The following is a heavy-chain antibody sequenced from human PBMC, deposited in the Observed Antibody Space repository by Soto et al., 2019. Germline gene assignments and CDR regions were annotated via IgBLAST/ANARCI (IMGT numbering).Heavy chain of an antibody. V-gene: IGHV3-53*01. CDR2: IYSGGST. J-gene: IGHJ6*02. CDR3: ARELGATTGYYYGMDV. CDR1: GFTASSNY. D-gene: IGHD1-26*01. Sequence: GGSLRLSCAASGFTASSNYMSWVRQAPGKGLEWVSVIYSGGSTYYADSVKGRFTISRDNSKNTLYLQMNSLRAEDTAVYYCARELGATTGYYYGMDVWGQGTTVTVSS.